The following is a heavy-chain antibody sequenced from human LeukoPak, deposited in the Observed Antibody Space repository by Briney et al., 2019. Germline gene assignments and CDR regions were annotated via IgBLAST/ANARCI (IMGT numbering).Heavy chain of an antibody. J-gene: IGHJ4*02. Sequence: GGSLRLSCAASGFTFSNYNMNWVRQAPGKGLEWVSSISSSSTYIYYAESLKGRFTISRDNAKNSLFLQMNSLKTEDTAVYYCTTASRARGVTAIFDYWGQGTLVTVSS. V-gene: IGHV3-21*03. D-gene: IGHD3-10*01. CDR1: GFTFSNYN. CDR3: TTASRARGVTAIFDY. CDR2: ISSSSTYI.